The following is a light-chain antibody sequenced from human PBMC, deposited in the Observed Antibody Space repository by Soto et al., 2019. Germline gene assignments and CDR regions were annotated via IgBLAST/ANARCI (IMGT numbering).Light chain of an antibody. V-gene: IGLV1-44*01. CDR2: RDD. CDR3: AAWDDSLTGPV. Sequence: QSVVTQPPSASGTPGQRVTISCSGSSSNIGSNTVNWYQQFPGAAPKLLLYRDDQRPSGVPDRFSGSRSGTSASLAISGLQSDDEAVYYCAAWDDSLTGPVFGGGTKVTVL. J-gene: IGLJ3*02. CDR1: SSNIGSNT.